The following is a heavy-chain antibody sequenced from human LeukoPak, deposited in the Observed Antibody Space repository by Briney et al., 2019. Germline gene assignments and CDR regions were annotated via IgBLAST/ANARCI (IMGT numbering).Heavy chain of an antibody. CDR2: IYHSGTT. CDR1: GYPAGSGFY. J-gene: IGHJ4*02. V-gene: IGHV4-38-2*01. Sequence: SETLSLTCSASGYPAGSGFYWGWIRQAPGKGLEWSGSIYHSGTTFYNASLQSRVSISVDTAKKNLSLKLSSLTAADTALYYCARRDYVWGSDRSYFDYWGLGTLVTVSS. CDR3: ARRDYVWGSDRSYFDY. D-gene: IGHD3-16*02.